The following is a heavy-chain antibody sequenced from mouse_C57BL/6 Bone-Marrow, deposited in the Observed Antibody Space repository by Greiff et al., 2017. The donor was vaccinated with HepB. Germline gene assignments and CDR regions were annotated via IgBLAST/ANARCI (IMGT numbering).Heavy chain of an antibody. D-gene: IGHD2-10*02. CDR1: GYTFTSYW. CDR3: ARGYGNRVDY. V-gene: IGHV1-64*01. Sequence: VQLQQPGAELVKPGASVKLSCKASGYTFTSYWMHWVKQRPGQGLEWIGMIYPNSGSTNYNEKFKSKATLTVDKASSTAYMQLSSLTSEDSAVYYCARGYGNRVDYWGQGTSVTVSS. CDR2: IYPNSGST. J-gene: IGHJ4*01.